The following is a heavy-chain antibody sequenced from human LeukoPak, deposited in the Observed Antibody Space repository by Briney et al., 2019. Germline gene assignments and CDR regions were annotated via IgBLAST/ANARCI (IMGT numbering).Heavy chain of an antibody. CDR3: ARGFYDTRGYSNAFDM. D-gene: IGHD3-22*01. J-gene: IGHJ3*02. CDR2: IYHTTNT. CDR1: GGSVTSSY. V-gene: IGHV4-59*02. Sequence: SETLSLTCTVSGGSVTSSYWSWIRQSPGGELEWIGYIYHTTNTNYNPTLESPVTTSVDTSKNQFSLKLTSVAAADTAVYYCARGFYDTRGYSNAFDMWGQGTMVTVSS.